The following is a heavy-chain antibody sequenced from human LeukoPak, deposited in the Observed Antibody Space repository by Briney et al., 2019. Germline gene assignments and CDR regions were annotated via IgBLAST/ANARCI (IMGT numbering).Heavy chain of an antibody. CDR3: ARDRSREKSRGYSSTSDY. CDR2: IYHSGST. D-gene: IGHD5-12*01. J-gene: IGHJ4*02. V-gene: IGHV4-38-2*02. Sequence: SETLSLTCTVSGYSISSGYYWGWIRQPPGKGLEWIGSIYHSGSTYYNPSLKSRVTISVDTSKNQFSLKLSSVTAADTAVYYCARDRSREKSRGYSSTSDYWGQGTLATVSS. CDR1: GYSISSGYY.